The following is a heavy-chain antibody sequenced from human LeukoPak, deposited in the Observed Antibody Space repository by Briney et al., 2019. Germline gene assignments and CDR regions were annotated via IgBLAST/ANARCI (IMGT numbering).Heavy chain of an antibody. CDR1: GYTFTSYG. Sequence: ASVKVSCKASGYTFTSYGISWVRQAPGQGLEWMGWISAYNGNTNYAQKLQGRVTMTTDTSTGTAYMELRSLRSDDTAVYYCARTLNPYCGGDCFALNFDYWGQGTLVTVSS. D-gene: IGHD2-21*02. J-gene: IGHJ4*02. V-gene: IGHV1-18*01. CDR3: ARTLNPYCGGDCFALNFDY. CDR2: ISAYNGNT.